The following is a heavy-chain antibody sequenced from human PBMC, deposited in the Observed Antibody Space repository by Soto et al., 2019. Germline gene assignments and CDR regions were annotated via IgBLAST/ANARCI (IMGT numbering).Heavy chain of an antibody. CDR2: IYPGDSDT. CDR3: ARSVPDDYGDYNWFDP. CDR1: GYSFTSYW. Sequence: TGESLKISCKGSGYSFTSYWIGWVRQMPGKGLEWMGIIYPGDSDTRYSPSFQGQVTISADKSISTAYLQWSSLKASDTAMYYCARSVPDDYGDYNWFDPWGQGTLVTVSS. V-gene: IGHV5-51*01. D-gene: IGHD4-17*01. J-gene: IGHJ5*02.